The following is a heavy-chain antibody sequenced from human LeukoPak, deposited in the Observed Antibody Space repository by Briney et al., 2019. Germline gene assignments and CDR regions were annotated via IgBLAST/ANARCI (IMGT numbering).Heavy chain of an antibody. CDR1: GGSISSYY. J-gene: IGHJ4*02. CDR3: ARRGDYGGNLDY. V-gene: IGHV4-59*01. D-gene: IGHD4-23*01. CDR2: IYYSGST. Sequence: SETLSLTCTVSGGSISSYYWSWIRKPPGKGLEWIGYIYYSGSTNYNPSLKSRVTISVDTSKNQFSLKLSSVTAADTAVYYCARRGDYGGNLDYWGQGTLDTVSS.